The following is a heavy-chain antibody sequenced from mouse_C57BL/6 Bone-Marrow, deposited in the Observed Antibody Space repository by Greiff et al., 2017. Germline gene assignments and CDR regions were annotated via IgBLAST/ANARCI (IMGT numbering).Heavy chain of an antibody. Sequence: DVKLVESGGGLVKPGGSLKLSCAASGFTFSSYAMSWVRQTPEKRLEWVANISAGGSYTYYPDNVKGRFTISRDNAKNTRYLQMSHLKSKYTAMYYCASALYGSSCQFAYWGQGTLVTVSA. CDR2: ISAGGSYT. J-gene: IGHJ3*01. D-gene: IGHD1-1*01. CDR3: ASALYGSSCQFAY. V-gene: IGHV5-4*03. CDR1: GFTFSSYA.